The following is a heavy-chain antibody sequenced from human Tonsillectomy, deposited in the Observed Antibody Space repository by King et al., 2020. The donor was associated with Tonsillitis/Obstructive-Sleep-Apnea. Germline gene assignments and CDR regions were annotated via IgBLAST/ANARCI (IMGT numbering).Heavy chain of an antibody. CDR3: ARFTTAFDAFDI. CDR2: ISYDGSNK. V-gene: IGHV3-30*01. CDR1: GFTFSSYA. D-gene: IGHD1-1*01. J-gene: IGHJ3*02. Sequence: QLVQSGGGVVQPGRSLRLSCAASGFTFSSYAMHWVRQAPGKGLEWVAVISYDGSNKYYADSVKGRFTISRDNSKNTLYLQMNSLRAEDTAVYYCARFTTAFDAFDIWGQGTMVTVSS.